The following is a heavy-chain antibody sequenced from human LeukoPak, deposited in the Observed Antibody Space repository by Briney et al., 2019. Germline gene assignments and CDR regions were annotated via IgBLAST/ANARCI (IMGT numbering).Heavy chain of an antibody. J-gene: IGHJ6*04. CDR1: GFTVSGNY. D-gene: IGHD3-22*01. Sequence: GGSLRLSCAASGFTVSGNYMSWVRQAPGKGLEWVSVIYSDDRTYYADSVKGRFTISRDNSKNTLYLQMNSLRAEDTAVYYCTRDEDYYDSSGPGVWGKGATVTVSS. CDR3: TRDEDYYDSSGPGV. V-gene: IGHV3-53*01. CDR2: IYSDDRT.